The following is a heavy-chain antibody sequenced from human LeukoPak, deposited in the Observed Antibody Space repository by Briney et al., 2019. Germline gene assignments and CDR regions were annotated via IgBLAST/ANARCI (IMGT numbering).Heavy chain of an antibody. V-gene: IGHV5-51*01. CDR2: IYPGDSDT. Sequence: GESLKISCQGSGYSFTSYWIGWVRQMPGKGLEWMGIIYPGDSDTRYSPSFQGQVTISADKSISTAYLQWSSLKASDTAMYYCARVVVVTPTPFDNGAFDIWGQGTMVTVSS. CDR1: GYSFTSYW. J-gene: IGHJ3*02. CDR3: ARVVVVTPTPFDNGAFDI. D-gene: IGHD2-21*02.